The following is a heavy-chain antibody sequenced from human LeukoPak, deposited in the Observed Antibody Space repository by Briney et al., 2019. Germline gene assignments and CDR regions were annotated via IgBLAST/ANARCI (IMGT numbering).Heavy chain of an antibody. Sequence: SETLSPTCAVYGGPFSGYYWNWIRQPPGKGLEWIGEINHSGSTNYNPSLKSRVTISVDTSKNQFSLKLSSVTAADTAVYYCARGPEIVVVPAAIEGYYFDYWGQGTLVTVSS. CDR2: INHSGST. V-gene: IGHV4-34*01. CDR3: ARGPEIVVVPAAIEGYYFDY. CDR1: GGPFSGYY. D-gene: IGHD2-2*01. J-gene: IGHJ4*02.